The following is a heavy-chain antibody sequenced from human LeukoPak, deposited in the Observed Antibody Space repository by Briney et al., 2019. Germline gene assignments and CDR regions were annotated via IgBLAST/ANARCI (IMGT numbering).Heavy chain of an antibody. J-gene: IGHJ4*02. CDR3: ASSKVKGYGDYVGYYY. CDR2: IYYSGST. CDR1: GGSISSYY. V-gene: IGHV4-59*08. D-gene: IGHD4-17*01. Sequence: SETLSLTCTVSGGSISSYYWSWIRQPPGKGLEWIGYIYYSGSTNYNPSLKSRVTISVDTSKNQFSLKLSSVTAADTAVYYCASSKVKGYGDYVGYYYWGQGTLVTVS.